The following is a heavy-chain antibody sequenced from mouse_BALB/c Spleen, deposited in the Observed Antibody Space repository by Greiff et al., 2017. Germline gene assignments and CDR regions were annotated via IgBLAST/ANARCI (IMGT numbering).Heavy chain of an antibody. J-gene: IGHJ4*01. CDR3: ARTLYDYDVSYAMDY. V-gene: IGHV2-2*02. Sequence: VMLVESGPGLVQPSQSLSITCTVSGFSLTSYGVHWVRQSPGKGLEWLGVIWSGGSTDYNAAFISRLSISKDNSKSQVFFKMNSLQANDTAIYYCARTLYDYDVSYAMDYWGQGTSVTVSS. D-gene: IGHD2-4*01. CDR2: IWSGGST. CDR1: GFSLTSYG.